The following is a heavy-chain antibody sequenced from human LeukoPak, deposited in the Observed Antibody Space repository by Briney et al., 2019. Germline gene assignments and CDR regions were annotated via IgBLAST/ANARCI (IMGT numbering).Heavy chain of an antibody. J-gene: IGHJ4*02. V-gene: IGHV3-23*01. D-gene: IGHD1-26*01. Sequence: HPGGSLRLSCAASGFTFSSYATSWVRQAPGKGLEWVSGMSVSGAGTYYADSVKGRFTISRDNSKNTLYLQMNSLRAEDTAVYYCAKSSTQWELSTFDYWGQGTLVTVSS. CDR2: MSVSGAGT. CDR1: GFTFSSYA. CDR3: AKSSTQWELSTFDY.